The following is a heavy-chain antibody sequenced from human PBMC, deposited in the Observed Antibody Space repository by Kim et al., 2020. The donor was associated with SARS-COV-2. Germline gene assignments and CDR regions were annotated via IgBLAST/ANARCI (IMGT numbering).Heavy chain of an antibody. CDR2: ISSSSSYI. Sequence: GGSLRLSCAASGFTFSSYSMNWVRQAPGKGLEWVSSISSSSSYIYYADSVKGRFTISRDNAKNSLYLQMNSLRAEDTAVYYCARDQSRTQGSGMDVWGQGTTVTVSS. V-gene: IGHV3-21*01. J-gene: IGHJ6*02. D-gene: IGHD2-15*01. CDR1: GFTFSSYS. CDR3: ARDQSRTQGSGMDV.